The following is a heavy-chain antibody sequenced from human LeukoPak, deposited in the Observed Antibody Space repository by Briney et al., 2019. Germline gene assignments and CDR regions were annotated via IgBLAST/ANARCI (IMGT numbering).Heavy chain of an antibody. V-gene: IGHV3-9*03. J-gene: IGHJ1*01. CDR3: AKSSPGYSSGWLQH. D-gene: IGHD6-19*01. CDR2: ISWNSGRI. CDR1: GFTFDDYA. Sequence: GGSLRLSCAASGFTFDDYAMHWVRQAPGKGLEWVSGISWNSGRIDYADSVKGRFTISRDNAKKSLYLQMNSPRAEDMALYYCAKSSPGYSSGWLQHWRQGTLVTVSS.